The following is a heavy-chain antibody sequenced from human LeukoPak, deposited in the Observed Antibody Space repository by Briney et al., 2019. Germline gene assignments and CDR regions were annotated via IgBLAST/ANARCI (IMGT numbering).Heavy chain of an antibody. CDR1: VDSVSSNSAA. D-gene: IGHD2-2*01. CDR2: TYFRSKWYY. V-gene: IGHV6-1*01. Sequence: SQTLSLTCAISVDSVSSNSAAWNCIRQSPSRGLEWLGRTYFRSKWYYDYAVSVKRRITINPDTSKNQFSLQLNSVTPEDTAVYYCARDFRVGAFDYWGQGTLVTVSS. CDR3: ARDFRVGAFDY. J-gene: IGHJ4*02.